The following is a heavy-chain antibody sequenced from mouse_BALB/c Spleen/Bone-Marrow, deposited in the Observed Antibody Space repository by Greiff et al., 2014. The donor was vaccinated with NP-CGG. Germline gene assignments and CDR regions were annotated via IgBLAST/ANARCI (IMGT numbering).Heavy chain of an antibody. Sequence: VQLQQSGAELAKPGASVKMSCKTSGYTFTTYWIHWVKQRPGQGLEWIGYINPSTGYTEYNQKFKDKATLTADKSSSTAYMQLSSLTSEEFAVYYCAREGIYYGNTWFAYWGRGTLVTVSA. V-gene: IGHV1-7*01. D-gene: IGHD2-1*01. CDR2: INPSTGYT. CDR3: AREGIYYGNTWFAY. J-gene: IGHJ3*01. CDR1: GYTFTTYW.